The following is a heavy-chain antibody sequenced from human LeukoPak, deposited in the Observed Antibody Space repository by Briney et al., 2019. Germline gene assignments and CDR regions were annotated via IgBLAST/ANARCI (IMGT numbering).Heavy chain of an antibody. CDR3: ASEGGYTVTTGNYYMDV. D-gene: IGHD4-17*01. V-gene: IGHV3-66*02. CDR2: IYSGGST. J-gene: IGHJ6*03. CDR1: GFTVSSNY. Sequence: PGGSLRLSCAASGFTVSSNYMSWVRQAPGKGLEWVSVIYSGGSTYDADSVKGRFTISRDNSKNTLYLQMNSLRAEDTAVYYCASEGGYTVTTGNYYMDVWGKGTTVTVSS.